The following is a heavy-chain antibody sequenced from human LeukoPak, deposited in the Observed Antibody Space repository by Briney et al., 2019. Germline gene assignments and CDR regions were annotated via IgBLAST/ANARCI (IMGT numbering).Heavy chain of an antibody. D-gene: IGHD5-24*01. V-gene: IGHV4-39*01. CDR3: ADGYNRVGLFDC. Sequence: SETLSLTCTVSGGSISSSTYYWGWIRQPPGKGLEWIGSIYYSGSTYYNPSLKSRVTISVDTSKNQFSLKLSSVTAADTAVYYCADGYNRVGLFDCWGHGTLVIASS. CDR2: IYYSGST. J-gene: IGHJ4*01. CDR1: GGSISSSTYY.